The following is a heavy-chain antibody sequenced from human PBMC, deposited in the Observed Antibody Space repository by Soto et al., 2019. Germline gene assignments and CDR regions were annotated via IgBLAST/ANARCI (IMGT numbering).Heavy chain of an antibody. J-gene: IGHJ4*02. CDR2: IYYSGNT. CDR3: ARGIYSTSSFFDS. Sequence: SETLSLTCTFSCDSIITADYHWNWIRQPPGKGLEWIGYIYYSGNTYYIPSLKSRVTISVDTSKNQISLKLNSVTAADTAVYYCARGIYSTSSFFDSWGQGTLVTVSS. D-gene: IGHD6-6*01. CDR1: CDSIITADYH. V-gene: IGHV4-30-4*01.